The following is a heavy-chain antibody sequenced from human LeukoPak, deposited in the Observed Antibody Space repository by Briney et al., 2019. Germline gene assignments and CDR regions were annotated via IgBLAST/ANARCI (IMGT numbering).Heavy chain of an antibody. CDR2: IDRDGTPR. J-gene: IGHJ4*02. Sequence: QPGGSLRLSCAASGFSFGEYWMLWDRHVPGRGLVWIARIDRDGTPRIYADSVMGRFTVSRDNAKFALYLQMNSLKDEDTAVYYCVASRWSGALDFWGQGSLVTVSS. V-gene: IGHV3-74*01. CDR1: GFSFGEYW. CDR3: VASRWSGALDF. D-gene: IGHD3-3*01.